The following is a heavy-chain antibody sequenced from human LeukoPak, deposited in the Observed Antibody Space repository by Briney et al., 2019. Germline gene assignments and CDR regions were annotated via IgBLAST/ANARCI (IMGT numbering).Heavy chain of an antibody. CDR2: ISKNGGNT. D-gene: IGHD1-26*01. J-gene: IGHJ6*03. V-gene: IGHV3-64*01. CDR3: ARVGEGRYYQYYYMDV. Sequence: GGSLRLSCAASGFTFSSYAMHWVRQAPGQGLEYVSAISKNGGNTYYANAVKGRFSISRDNSKNTLYLKMGSLRTEDMAAYYCARVGEGRYYQYYYMDVWGKGTTVTVSS. CDR1: GFTFSSYA.